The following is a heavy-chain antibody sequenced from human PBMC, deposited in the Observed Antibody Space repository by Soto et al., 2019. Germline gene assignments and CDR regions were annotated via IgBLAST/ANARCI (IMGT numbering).Heavy chain of an antibody. CDR2: IVVGSGNT. J-gene: IGHJ5*02. D-gene: IGHD3-22*01. Sequence: ASGKVSCKASGFTFTSSAVQWVRQARGQRLERIGWIVVGSGNTNYAQKFQERVTITRDMSTSTAYMELSSLRSEDTAVYYCAAWKTMIVVDNWFDPWGQGTLVTVSS. CDR3: AAWKTMIVVDNWFDP. V-gene: IGHV1-58*01. CDR1: GFTFTSSA.